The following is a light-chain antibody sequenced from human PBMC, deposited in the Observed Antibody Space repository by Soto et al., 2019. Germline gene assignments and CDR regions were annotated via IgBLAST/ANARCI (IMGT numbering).Light chain of an antibody. Sequence: DIVLTQSPGTLSLSPGERVTLSCRASQSVSSTYLAWYQQKPGQAHRLLMYGASSRATGIPDRFSGSGSGTVFNLTISRLDPEDFEVYYCQHYGTTTPITFGPGTRLEIK. CDR1: QSVSSTY. CDR2: GAS. V-gene: IGKV3-20*01. CDR3: QHYGTTTPIT. J-gene: IGKJ5*01.